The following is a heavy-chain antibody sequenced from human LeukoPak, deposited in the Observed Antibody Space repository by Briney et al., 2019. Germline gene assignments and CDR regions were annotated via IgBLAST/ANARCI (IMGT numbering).Heavy chain of an antibody. Sequence: QPGGTLRLSCAVSGFTFSSFSMYGVRQAPGKGLVWVSRINSDGSTRKYADSVKGRFTISRDNAKNILYLQMDSLRAEDTAVYYCARGYNFGSIDYWGQGNVVTVSS. CDR3: ARGYNFGSIDY. V-gene: IGHV3-74*03. D-gene: IGHD3-10*01. J-gene: IGHJ4*02. CDR2: INSDGSTR. CDR1: GFTFSSFS.